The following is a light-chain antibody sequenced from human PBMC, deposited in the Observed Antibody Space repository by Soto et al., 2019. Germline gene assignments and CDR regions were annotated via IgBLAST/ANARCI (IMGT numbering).Light chain of an antibody. CDR3: AAWDSALSLEV. CDR2: IDN. J-gene: IGLJ1*01. Sequence: QSVLTQPPSVSAAPGQTVTISCSGSSSDIGNNYVSWYQHVPETAPRLLIYIDNKRPSGIPDRFSGSKSGTSATLAITGLQTGDEADYYCAAWDSALSLEVFGTGTKLTVL. V-gene: IGLV1-51*01. CDR1: SSDIGNNY.